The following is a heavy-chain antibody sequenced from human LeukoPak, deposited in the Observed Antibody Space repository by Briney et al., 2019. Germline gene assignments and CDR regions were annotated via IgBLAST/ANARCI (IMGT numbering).Heavy chain of an antibody. Sequence: GGSLRLSCAASGFTFSSHAMHWVRQAPGKGLEWVSLISYDGNNKYYADSVKGRFTISRDDSKNTLYLQMNSLRAEDTAVYYCARPVTDYYYYGMDVWGQGTTVTVSS. CDR3: ARPVTDYYYYGMDV. CDR1: GFTFSSHA. CDR2: ISYDGNNK. V-gene: IGHV3-30-3*01. D-gene: IGHD2-21*02. J-gene: IGHJ6*02.